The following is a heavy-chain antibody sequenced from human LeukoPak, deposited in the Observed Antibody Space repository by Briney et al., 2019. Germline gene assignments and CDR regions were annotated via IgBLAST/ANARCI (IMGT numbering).Heavy chain of an antibody. CDR1: GGSISKYY. CDR3: AREFSWSGFFDY. J-gene: IGHJ4*02. D-gene: IGHD3-3*01. CDR2: IYDSGST. Sequence: PSETLSLTCTVSGGSISKYYWSWIRQPPGKGLEWIGHIYDSGSTNYNPSLKSRATISVDTSKNQFSLKLSSVTAADTAVYYCAREFSWSGFFDYWGQGTLVTVSS. V-gene: IGHV4-59*01.